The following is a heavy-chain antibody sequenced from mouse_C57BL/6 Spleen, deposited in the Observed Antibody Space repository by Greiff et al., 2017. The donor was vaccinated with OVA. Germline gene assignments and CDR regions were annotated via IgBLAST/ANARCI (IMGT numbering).Heavy chain of an antibody. CDR3: ARGFAY. CDR1: GYTFTSYW. CDR2: IDPSDSYT. J-gene: IGHJ3*01. Sequence: QVQLQQPGAELVKPGASVKLSCKASGYTFTSYWMQWVKQRPGQGLEWIGEIDPSDSYTNYNQKFKGKATLTVDTSSSPAYMQLSCLTSEDSAVYYCARGFAYWGQGTLVTVSA. V-gene: IGHV1-50*01.